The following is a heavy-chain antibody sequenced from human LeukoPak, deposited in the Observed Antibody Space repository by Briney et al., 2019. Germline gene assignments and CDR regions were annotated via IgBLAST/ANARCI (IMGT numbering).Heavy chain of an antibody. CDR1: GFTFDDYA. CDR2: ISWNSGSI. D-gene: IGHD3-3*01. V-gene: IGHV3-9*01. J-gene: IGHJ4*02. CDR3: AIFGVVITEGDY. Sequence: GGSLRLSCAASGFTFDDYAMHWVRQAPGKGLEWVSGISWNSGSIGYADSVKGRFTISRDNAKNSLYLQMNSLRAEDTALYYCAIFGVVITEGDYWGQGTLVTVSS.